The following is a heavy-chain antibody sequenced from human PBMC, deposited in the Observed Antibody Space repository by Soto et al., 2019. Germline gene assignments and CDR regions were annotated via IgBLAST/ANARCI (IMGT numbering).Heavy chain of an antibody. CDR3: AKRVNIGILGAQFFDH. D-gene: IGHD3-16*01. Sequence: QITLKESGPTLVKPTQTLTLTCSFSGFSLTTSGASVAWMRQYPGKAPEWLALIFWDDDRRYSPSLRTRLTVTKDAPRNSEVLTMTNMDPVDTATYYCAKRVNIGILGAQFFDHGCPGILVTVPS. V-gene: IGHV2-5*02. CDR1: GFSLTTSGAS. CDR2: IFWDDDR. J-gene: IGHJ4*02.